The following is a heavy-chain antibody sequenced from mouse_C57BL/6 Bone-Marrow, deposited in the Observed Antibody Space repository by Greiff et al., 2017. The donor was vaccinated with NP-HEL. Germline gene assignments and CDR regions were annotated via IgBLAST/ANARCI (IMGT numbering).Heavy chain of an antibody. J-gene: IGHJ2*01. V-gene: IGHV1-75*01. CDR1: GYTFTDYY. D-gene: IGHD1-1*01. CDR2: IFPGSGST. CDR3: ARRITTVVAPGFDY. Sequence: QVQLQQSGPELVKPGASVKISCKASGYTFTDYYINWVKQRPGQGLEWIGWIFPGSGSTYYIEKFKGKATLTVDKSSSTAYMLLSSLTSEDSAVYFCARRITTVVAPGFDYWGQGTTLTVSS.